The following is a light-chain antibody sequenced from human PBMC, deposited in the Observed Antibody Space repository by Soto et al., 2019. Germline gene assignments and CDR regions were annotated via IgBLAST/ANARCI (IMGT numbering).Light chain of an antibody. CDR3: SSYTGSGTF. Sequence: QSALTQPASVSGSPGQSIAISCTGTSSDVGGYDQVSWYQQHPGKVPKLMIYAVSNRPSGVSDRFSGSQSGNTASLTISGLQAEDEAYYYCSSYTGSGTFFGGGTKLTVL. CDR2: AVS. J-gene: IGLJ2*01. V-gene: IGLV2-14*01. CDR1: SSDVGGYDQ.